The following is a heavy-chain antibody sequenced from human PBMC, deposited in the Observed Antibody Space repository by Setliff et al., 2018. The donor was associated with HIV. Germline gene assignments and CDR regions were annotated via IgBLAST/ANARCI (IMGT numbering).Heavy chain of an antibody. J-gene: IGHJ3*02. CDR2: ISESGTTI. V-gene: IGHV3-11*04. Sequence: GSLRLSCLASGFSFSDYYMNWIRQAPGKGLEWISYISYISESGTTIFYADSVKGRFTISRDNGENSLYLQVNSLRVEDSAVYYCARGSSWYGYDAFDIWGQGTMVT. CDR1: GFSFSDYY. CDR3: ARGSSWYGYDAFDI. D-gene: IGHD6-13*01.